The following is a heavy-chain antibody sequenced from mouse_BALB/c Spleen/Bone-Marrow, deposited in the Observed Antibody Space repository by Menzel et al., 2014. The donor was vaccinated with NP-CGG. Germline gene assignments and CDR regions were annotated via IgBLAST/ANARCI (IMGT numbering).Heavy chain of an antibody. CDR1: GYTFTRYV. V-gene: IGHV1-14*01. CDR3: ARERDYGDYFDY. CDR2: INPYNEGS. D-gene: IGHD1-1*01. Sequence: VQLQQPGPELVKPGASVKMSCKASGYTFTRYVIHWVRQMPGQGLDWIGYINPYNEGSKYNEKFKGEATLTSDKSSHTAYMELSSLTSDDSAVYYCARERDYGDYFDYWGQGITLTVSS. J-gene: IGHJ2*01.